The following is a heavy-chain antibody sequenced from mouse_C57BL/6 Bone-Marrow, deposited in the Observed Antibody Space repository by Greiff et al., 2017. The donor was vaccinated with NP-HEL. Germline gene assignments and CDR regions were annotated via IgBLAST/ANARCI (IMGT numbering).Heavy chain of an antibody. D-gene: IGHD2-5*01. CDR3: AYSSYPPWFAY. CDR1: GYAFSSYW. J-gene: IGHJ3*01. V-gene: IGHV1-80*01. Sequence: QVQLQQSGAELVKPGASVKISCKASGYAFSSYWMNWVKQRPGKGLEWIGQIYPGDGDTNYNGKFKGKATLTADKSYSTAYMQLSSLTSEDSAVYFCAYSSYPPWFAYWGQGTLVTVSA. CDR2: IYPGDGDT.